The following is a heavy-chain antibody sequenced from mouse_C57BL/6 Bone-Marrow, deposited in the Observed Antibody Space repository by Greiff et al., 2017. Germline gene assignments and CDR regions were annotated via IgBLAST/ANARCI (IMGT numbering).Heavy chain of an antibody. D-gene: IGHD2-1*01. CDR2: IHPNSGST. CDR3: ARSDYGNYEWYFDV. J-gene: IGHJ1*03. CDR1: GYTFTNYW. Sequence: QVQLQQSGAELVRPGTSVKMSCKASGYTFTNYWIGWAKQRPGHGLEWIGMIHPNSGSTNYNEKFKSKATLTVDKSSSTAYMQLSSLTSEDSAVYYCARSDYGNYEWYFDVWGTGTTVTVSS. V-gene: IGHV1-63*01.